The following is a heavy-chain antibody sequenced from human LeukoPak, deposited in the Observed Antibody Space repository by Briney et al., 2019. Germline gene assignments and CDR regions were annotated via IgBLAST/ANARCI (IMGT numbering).Heavy chain of an antibody. Sequence: TGGSLRLSCVASGFTFSSNGMHWVRQAPGKGLEWVAFIRYDGSNKYYADSVKGRFTISRDNSKNTLYLQMNSLRAGDTAVYYCAKPHFDDWGQGTLVTVSS. V-gene: IGHV3-30*02. CDR1: GFTFSSNG. CDR2: IRYDGSNK. J-gene: IGHJ4*02. CDR3: AKPHFDD.